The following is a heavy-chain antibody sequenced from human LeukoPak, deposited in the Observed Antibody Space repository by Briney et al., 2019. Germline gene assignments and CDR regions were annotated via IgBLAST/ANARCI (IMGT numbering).Heavy chain of an antibody. CDR3: ARGEGGEQWLAPDL. CDR1: GGSISSYY. CDR2: IYYSGST. V-gene: IGHV4-59*01. D-gene: IGHD6-19*01. J-gene: IGHJ3*01. Sequence: SETLSLTCTASGGSISSYYWSWIRQPPGKGLEWIGYIYYSGSTNYNPSLKSRVTISVDTSKNQFSLKLSSVTAADTAVYYCARGEGGEQWLAPDLWGQGTMVTVSS.